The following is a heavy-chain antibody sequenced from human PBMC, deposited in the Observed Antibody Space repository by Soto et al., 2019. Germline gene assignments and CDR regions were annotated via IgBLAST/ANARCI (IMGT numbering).Heavy chain of an antibody. CDR1: GGSISSGGYY. CDR3: ARQGPYYYDSSGYYYVRVFYFDY. V-gene: IGHV4-39*01. CDR2: IYYSGST. J-gene: IGHJ4*02. Sequence: PSETLSLTCTVSGGSISSGGYYWSWIRQHPGKGLEWIGYIYYSGSTYYNPSLKSRVTISVDTSKNQFSLKLSSVTAADTAVYYCARQGPYYYDSSGYYYVRVFYFDYWGQGTLVTVS. D-gene: IGHD3-22*01.